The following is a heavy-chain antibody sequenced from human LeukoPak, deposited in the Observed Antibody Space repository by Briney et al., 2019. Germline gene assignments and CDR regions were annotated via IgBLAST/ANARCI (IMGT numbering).Heavy chain of an antibody. CDR2: INTNTGNP. Sequence: GASVKVSCKASGYTFTSYAMNWVRQAPGQGLEWMGWINTNTGNPTYAQGFTGRFVFSLDTSVSTAYLQISSLKAEDTAVYYCARGSLSPHYYDSSGYPSVGDYWGQGTLVTVSS. V-gene: IGHV7-4-1*02. CDR3: ARGSLSPHYYDSSGYPSVGDY. J-gene: IGHJ4*02. CDR1: GYTFTSYA. D-gene: IGHD3-22*01.